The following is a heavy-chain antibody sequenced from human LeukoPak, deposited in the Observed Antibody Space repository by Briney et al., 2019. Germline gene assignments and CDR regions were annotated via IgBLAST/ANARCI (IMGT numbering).Heavy chain of an antibody. CDR3: TRDPRHFDS. CDR1: GFTFSDPY. V-gene: IGHV3-11*04. J-gene: IGHJ5*01. Sequence: GGSLRLSCAASGFTFSDPYMTRVRQAPGKGVEWVAYISGSGHDINYSDSVKGRFTISRDNAKNSLYLQMSSLRVEDTAVYYCTRDPRHFDSCGQGTLVTVSS. D-gene: IGHD6-6*01. CDR2: ISGSGHDI.